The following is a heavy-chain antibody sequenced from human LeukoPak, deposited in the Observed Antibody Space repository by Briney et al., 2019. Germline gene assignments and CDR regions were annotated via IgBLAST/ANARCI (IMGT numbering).Heavy chain of an antibody. CDR3: ARDRSSWYANWFDP. CDR2: INPNSGGT. Sequence: GASVKVSCKASGYTFTGYYMHWVRQAPGQGLEWMGWINPNSGGTNYAQKFQGRATMTRDTSISTAYMELSRLRSDDTAVYYCARDRSSWYANWFDPWGQGTLVTVSS. D-gene: IGHD6-13*01. V-gene: IGHV1-2*02. CDR1: GYTFTGYY. J-gene: IGHJ5*02.